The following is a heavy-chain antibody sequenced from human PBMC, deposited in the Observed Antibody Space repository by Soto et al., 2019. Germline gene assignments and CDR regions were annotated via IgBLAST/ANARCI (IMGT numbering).Heavy chain of an antibody. Sequence: SVKVSCKASGGTLSNYAIAWVRLAPGQGLEWVGGVIPIFSIMKYAQKFQDRVTFTADDSTNTAYMELSSLTSEDTAVYYCARGRTIFGVVNFDYWGQGTLVTV. J-gene: IGHJ4*02. D-gene: IGHD3-3*01. CDR1: GGTLSNYA. V-gene: IGHV1-69*13. CDR3: ARGRTIFGVVNFDY. CDR2: VIPIFSIM.